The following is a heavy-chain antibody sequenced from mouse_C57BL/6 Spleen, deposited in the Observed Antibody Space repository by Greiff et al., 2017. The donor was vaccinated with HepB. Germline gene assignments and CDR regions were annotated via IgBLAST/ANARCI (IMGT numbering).Heavy chain of an antibody. CDR2: ISYDGSN. V-gene: IGHV3-6*01. D-gene: IGHD2-1*01. J-gene: IGHJ2*01. CDR3: AREVYGNYGYFDY. Sequence: EVKLQESGPGLVKPSQSLSLTCSVTGYSITSGYYWNWIRQFPGNKLEWMGYISYDGSNNYNPSLKNRISITRDTSKNQFFLKLNSVTTEDTATYYCAREVYGNYGYFDYWGQGTTLTVSS. CDR1: GYSITSGYY.